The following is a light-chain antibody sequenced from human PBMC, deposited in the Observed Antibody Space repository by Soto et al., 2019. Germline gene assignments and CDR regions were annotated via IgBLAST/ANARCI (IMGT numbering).Light chain of an antibody. Sequence: IQVTQCTSFQARSVGEGVIITCRASQVISTSLAWYQVKPGKAPKLLIYAASTLESGVPSRFSATVSGTEFSLTITSLQPEDFATYYCQQLFDSPITFGHGTRLEI. V-gene: IGKV1-9*01. CDR2: AAS. CDR3: QQLFDSPIT. J-gene: IGKJ5*01. CDR1: QVISTS.